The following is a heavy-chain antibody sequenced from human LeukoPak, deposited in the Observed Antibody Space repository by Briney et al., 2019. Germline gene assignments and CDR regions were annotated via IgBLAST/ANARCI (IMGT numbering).Heavy chain of an antibody. Sequence: PGGSLRLSCAASGFTFSSYAMSWVRQAPGKGLEWVSTISGSGGSTYYADSVKGRFTISRDNSKNTPYVQMNSLRAEDTAVYYCAKVDSWYYYYMDVWGKGTTVTVSS. CDR1: GFTFSSYA. V-gene: IGHV3-23*01. CDR2: ISGSGGST. CDR3: AKVDSWYYYYMDV. D-gene: IGHD3-9*01. J-gene: IGHJ6*03.